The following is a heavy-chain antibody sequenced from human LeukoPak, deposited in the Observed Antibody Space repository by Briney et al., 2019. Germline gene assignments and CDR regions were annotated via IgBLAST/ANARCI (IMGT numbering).Heavy chain of an antibody. J-gene: IGHJ4*02. Sequence: GGSLRLSCAASGFTFSSYWMHWVRQAPGKGMVWVSRINSDGSDTTYADSVKGRFTISRDNAKNTLYLQMNSLRAEDTAVYYCAKNGPGLDYFDYWGQGTLVTVSS. CDR1: GFTFSSYW. D-gene: IGHD3-10*01. CDR2: INSDGSDT. V-gene: IGHV3-74*01. CDR3: AKNGPGLDYFDY.